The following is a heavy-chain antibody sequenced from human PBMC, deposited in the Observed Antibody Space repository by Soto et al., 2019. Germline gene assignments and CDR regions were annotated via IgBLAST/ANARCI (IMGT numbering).Heavy chain of an antibody. J-gene: IGHJ4*02. CDR1: GYTFTSYD. CDR2: LNPNTGNS. V-gene: IGHV1-8*01. Sequence: QVQLVQSGAEVRKPGASVKVSCEASGYTFTSYDIYWVRQATGQVLEWMGWLNPNTGNSGYAQKFQDRITVTSDTSINTVHMELSSLRAEDTAVYYCARRAETNGWNGFGADKYYFDFWGQGTLVTVSS. D-gene: IGHD1-1*01. CDR3: ARRAETNGWNGFGADKYYFDF.